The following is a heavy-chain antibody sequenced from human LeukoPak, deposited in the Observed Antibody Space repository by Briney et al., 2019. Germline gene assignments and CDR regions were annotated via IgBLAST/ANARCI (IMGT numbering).Heavy chain of an antibody. Sequence: GGSLRLSRAASGFTFSSYGMHWVRQAPGKGLEWVAVIWYDGSNKYYADSVKGRFTISRDNSKNTLYLQMNSLRAEDTAVYYCAKDYYDSSGHLDYWGQGTLVTVSS. CDR2: IWYDGSNK. CDR3: AKDYYDSSGHLDY. J-gene: IGHJ4*02. CDR1: GFTFSSYG. D-gene: IGHD3-22*01. V-gene: IGHV3-33*06.